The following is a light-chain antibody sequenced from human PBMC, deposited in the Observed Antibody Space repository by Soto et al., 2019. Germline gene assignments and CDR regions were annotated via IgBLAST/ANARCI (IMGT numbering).Light chain of an antibody. J-gene: IGKJ5*01. V-gene: IGKV3-20*01. CDR3: QQYGSSPLT. Sequence: EIVLTQSPATLSLSPVERATLSCRASQSVSSYLAWYQQKPGQAPRLLIYGASSRATGIPDRFSGSGSGTDFTLTISRLEPEDFAVYYCQQYGSSPLTFGQGTRLEIK. CDR1: QSVSSY. CDR2: GAS.